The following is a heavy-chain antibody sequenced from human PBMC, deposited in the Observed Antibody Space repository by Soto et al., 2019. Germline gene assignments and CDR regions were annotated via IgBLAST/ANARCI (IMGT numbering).Heavy chain of an antibody. V-gene: IGHV3-30-3*01. CDR2: ISYDGSNK. CDR1: GFTFSSYA. J-gene: IGHJ6*02. CDR3: AREGLGGDYVGYYYYYYGMDV. D-gene: IGHD4-17*01. Sequence: QVQLVESGGGVVQPGRSLRLSCAASGFTFSSYAMHWVRQAPGKGLEWVAVISYDGSNKYYADSVKGRFTISRDNSKNTLYLQMNSLRAEDTAVYYCAREGLGGDYVGYYYYYYGMDVWGQGTTVTVSS.